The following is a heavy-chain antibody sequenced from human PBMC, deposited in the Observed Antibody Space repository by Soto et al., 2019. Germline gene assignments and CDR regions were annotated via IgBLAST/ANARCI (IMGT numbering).Heavy chain of an antibody. CDR3: ARVAGSYLFDY. V-gene: IGHV4-30-4*01. D-gene: IGHD3-10*01. CDR2: IYYSGST. J-gene: IGHJ4*02. CDR1: GGSISSGDYY. Sequence: SETLSLTCTVSGGSISSGDYYWSWIRQPPGKGLEWIGYIYYSGSTYYNPSLKSRVTISVDTSKNQFSLKLSSVTAADTAVYYCARVAGSYLFDYWGQGTLVTVSS.